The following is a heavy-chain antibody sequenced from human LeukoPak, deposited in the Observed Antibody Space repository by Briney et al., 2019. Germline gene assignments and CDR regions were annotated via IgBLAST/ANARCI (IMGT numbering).Heavy chain of an antibody. CDR2: IWYDGSIK. CDR1: GFTLSRYG. CDR3: AKADEMNMDY. V-gene: IGHV3-33*06. D-gene: IGHD2/OR15-2a*01. J-gene: IGHJ4*02. Sequence: PGGSLRLSCAASGFTLSRYGMHWVRQAPGKGLEWVAVIWYDGSIKYYADSVKGRFTISKDNSKNTLYLQMNSLRAEDTAVYYCAKADEMNMDYWGQGTLVTVSS.